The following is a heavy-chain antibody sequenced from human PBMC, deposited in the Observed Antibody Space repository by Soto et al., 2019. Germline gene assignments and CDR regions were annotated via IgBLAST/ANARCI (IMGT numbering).Heavy chain of an antibody. CDR1: GFSLSTSGVA. D-gene: IGHD3-3*01. J-gene: IGHJ4*02. CDR2: IFWDDDK. Sequence: SGLTLVSKTQAFTLTCTFSGFSLSTSGVAVGWIRQAPRKAPEWLAFIFWDDDKRYSPSLENRLTITKDTSKNQVVLTMTNMDPVDTATYYCARIFDFWSGYDFSYWGRGTLVTVSS. CDR3: ARIFDFWSGYDFSY. V-gene: IGHV2-5*02.